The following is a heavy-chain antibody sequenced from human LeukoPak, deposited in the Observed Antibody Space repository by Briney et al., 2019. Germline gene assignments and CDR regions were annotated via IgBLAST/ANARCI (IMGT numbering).Heavy chain of an antibody. CDR3: AKDIVAAGLFFDY. V-gene: IGHV3-11*01. D-gene: IGHD6-13*01. CDR2: ISGSGSDI. CDR1: GFTFSDYY. Sequence: PGGSLRLSCAASGFTFSDYYMGWIRQAPGKGLEWVSYISGSGSDIYYADSVKGRFTISRDNAKNSLYLQMNSLRAEDTAVYYCAKDIVAAGLFFDYWGQGTLVTVSS. J-gene: IGHJ4*02.